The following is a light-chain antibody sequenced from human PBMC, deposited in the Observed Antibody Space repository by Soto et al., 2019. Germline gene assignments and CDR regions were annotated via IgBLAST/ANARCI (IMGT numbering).Light chain of an antibody. V-gene: IGKV3-20*01. Sequence: EFVLTQSPGTLSLSPGERATLSCRASQSVSSNYLAWYQQKPGQAPRLLMYGASSRATGIPDRFSGSGSGTDFPLTLSGLEPKVVAVYYCQQYGTSPRTFGQGTK. J-gene: IGKJ1*01. CDR2: GAS. CDR1: QSVSSNY. CDR3: QQYGTSPRT.